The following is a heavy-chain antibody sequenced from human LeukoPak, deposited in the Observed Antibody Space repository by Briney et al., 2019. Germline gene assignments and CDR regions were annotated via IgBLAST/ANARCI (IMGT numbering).Heavy chain of an antibody. D-gene: IGHD3-10*01. Sequence: PGGSLRLSCAASGFTFSSYSMNWVRQAPGKGLEWVSYISSSSSTIYYADSVKGRFTISRDNAKNSLYLQMNSLRAEDTAVYYCARDSPGVLWFGEIDYWGQGTLVTVSS. CDR2: ISSSSSTI. V-gene: IGHV3-48*01. CDR1: GFTFSSYS. J-gene: IGHJ4*02. CDR3: ARDSPGVLWFGEIDY.